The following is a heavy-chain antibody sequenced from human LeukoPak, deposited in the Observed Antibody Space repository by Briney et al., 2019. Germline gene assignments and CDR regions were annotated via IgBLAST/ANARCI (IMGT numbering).Heavy chain of an antibody. CDR2: ISSSSSTI. V-gene: IGHV3-48*01. D-gene: IGHD5-18*01. J-gene: IGHJ6*03. CDR1: GFTFRRYS. CDR3: ARDVDTAMTHYYYYYMDV. Sequence: PGWSVRLPCAACGFTFRRYSMNWVRQAPAKGREGVSYISSSSSTIYYADALKGRFTISRDNAKNSLYLQMNSLRAEDTAVYYCARDVDTAMTHYYYYYMDVWGKGTTVTVSS.